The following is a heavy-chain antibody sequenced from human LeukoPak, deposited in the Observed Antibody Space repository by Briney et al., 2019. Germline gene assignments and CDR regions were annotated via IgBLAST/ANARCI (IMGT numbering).Heavy chain of an antibody. CDR1: GFIFNNYA. D-gene: IGHD6-19*01. CDR3: AKDNRRHYTSGPNPDSLH. Sequence: GGSLRLSCAGSGFIFNNYAMHWVRQPPGKGLEWVSGISWNSGSIDYADSVKGRFTISRDNAKNSLYLQMNSLGVEDTAFYYCAKDNRRHYTSGPNPDSLHWGQGALVTVSS. J-gene: IGHJ4*02. CDR2: ISWNSGSI. V-gene: IGHV3-9*01.